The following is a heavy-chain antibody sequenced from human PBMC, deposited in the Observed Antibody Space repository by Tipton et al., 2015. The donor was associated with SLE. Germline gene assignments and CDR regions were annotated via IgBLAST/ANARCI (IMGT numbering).Heavy chain of an antibody. Sequence: TLSLTCTVSGGSISSSSYYWGWIRQPPGKGLEWIGYIYTSGSTNYNPSLKSRVTISVDTSKNQFSLKLSSVTAADTAVYYCARGITGPTLGIGYYYGMDVWGQGTTVTVSS. V-gene: IGHV4-61*05. CDR2: IYTSGST. CDR1: GGSISSSSYY. CDR3: ARGITGPTLGIGYYYGMDV. D-gene: IGHD1/OR15-1a*01. J-gene: IGHJ6*02.